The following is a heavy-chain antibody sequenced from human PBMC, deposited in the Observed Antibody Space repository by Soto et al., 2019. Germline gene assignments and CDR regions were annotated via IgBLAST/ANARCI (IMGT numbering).Heavy chain of an antibody. D-gene: IGHD3-10*01. V-gene: IGHV1-69*01. CDR1: GGTFSSYA. J-gene: IGHJ6*02. CDR3: ARDGSGSYSGFNPNLYYYYGMDV. CDR2: IIPIFGTA. Sequence: QVQLVQSGAEVKKPGSSVKVSCTASGGTFSSYAISWVRQAPGQGLEWMGGIIPIFGTANYAQKFQGRVTITADESTSTAYMELSSLRSEDTAVYYCARDGSGSYSGFNPNLYYYYGMDVWGQGTTVTVSS.